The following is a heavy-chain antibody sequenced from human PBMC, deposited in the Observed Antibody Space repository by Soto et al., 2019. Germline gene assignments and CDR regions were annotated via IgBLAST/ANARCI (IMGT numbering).Heavy chain of an antibody. D-gene: IGHD6-13*01. CDR1: GYTFTSYA. V-gene: IGHV7-4-1*01. Sequence: QVQLVQSGSELKKPGASVKVSCKASGYTFTSYAMNWVRQAPGQGLEWMGWINTNTGNPTYAQGFTGRCVFXXDXSXNTAYLQICSLKAEDTAVYYCARDPGSSWSVDAFDIWGQGTMVTVSS. CDR3: ARDPGSSWSVDAFDI. CDR2: INTNTGNP. J-gene: IGHJ3*02.